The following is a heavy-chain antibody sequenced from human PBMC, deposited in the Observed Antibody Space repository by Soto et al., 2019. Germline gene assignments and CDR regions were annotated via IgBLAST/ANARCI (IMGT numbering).Heavy chain of an antibody. Sequence: QVQLVQSGAEVKKPGSSVKVSCKASGGTFSSYAISWVRQAPGQELAWMGGIIPIFGTANYAQKFQGRVTITADESTSTAYMELSSLRSEDTAVYYCARSPYCGGDCYSVGWFDPWGQGTLVTVSS. V-gene: IGHV1-69*12. CDR3: ARSPYCGGDCYSVGWFDP. D-gene: IGHD2-21*02. J-gene: IGHJ5*02. CDR1: GGTFSSYA. CDR2: IIPIFGTA.